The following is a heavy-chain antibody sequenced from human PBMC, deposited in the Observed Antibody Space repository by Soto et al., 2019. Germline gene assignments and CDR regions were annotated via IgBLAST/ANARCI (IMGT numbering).Heavy chain of an antibody. CDR2: ISGYNDNT. V-gene: IGHV1-18*01. CDR1: GYIFSNFG. D-gene: IGHD2-2*01. CDR3: AKDASSWFYYFYGMDV. J-gene: IGHJ6*02. Sequence: QIQLEQSRPELRKPGASVKVSCKASGYIFSNFGISWVRQAPGQGLEWMGWISGYNDNTNYAQKLQDRLRMTTDISTGTAYMELTTLRSEDTAGYYCAKDASSWFYYFYGMDVWGQGTTVTVSS.